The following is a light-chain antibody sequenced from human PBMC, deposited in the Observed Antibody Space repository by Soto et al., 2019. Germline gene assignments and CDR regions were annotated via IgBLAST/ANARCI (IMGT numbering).Light chain of an antibody. J-gene: IGKJ1*01. CDR1: QSISSY. CDR2: AAS. V-gene: IGKV1-39*01. Sequence: DIQMTQSPSSLSASVGDRVTITCRASQSISSYLNWYQQKPGKAPKLLIFAASNLQSGVPSRFSGSGSGTDFTLTISSLQPEDFATYYCQQSSSTLPSWTFGQGTRVEIK. CDR3: QQSSSTLPSWT.